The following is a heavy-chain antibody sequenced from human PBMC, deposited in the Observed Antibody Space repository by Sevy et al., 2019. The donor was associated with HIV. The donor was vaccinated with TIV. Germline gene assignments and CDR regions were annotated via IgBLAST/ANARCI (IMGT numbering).Heavy chain of an antibody. V-gene: IGHV3-7*01. Sequence: GGSLRLSCAASGFTFSSYWMSWVRQAPGKGLEWVANIKQDGSEKYYVDSVKGRFTISRDNAKNSLYLQMNSLRAEDTAVYYCARAVGASHQADYYYDYMDVWGKGTTVTVSS. D-gene: IGHD1-26*01. CDR3: ARAVGASHQADYYYDYMDV. J-gene: IGHJ6*03. CDR2: IKQDGSEK. CDR1: GFTFSSYW.